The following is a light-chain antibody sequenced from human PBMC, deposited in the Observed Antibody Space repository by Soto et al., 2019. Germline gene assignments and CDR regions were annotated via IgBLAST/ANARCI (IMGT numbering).Light chain of an antibody. Sequence: DIQMTQSPSSLSASVGDRITITCRASRSICPSLIWYQHTPGKAPKFLIFSASRLESGVPSRFSGSGSGTDVTRTTSSLPPEDSATYYCQQSSPTPVTLGQGTKV. CDR3: QQSSPTPVT. V-gene: IGKV1-39*01. J-gene: IGKJ1*01. CDR1: RSICPS. CDR2: SAS.